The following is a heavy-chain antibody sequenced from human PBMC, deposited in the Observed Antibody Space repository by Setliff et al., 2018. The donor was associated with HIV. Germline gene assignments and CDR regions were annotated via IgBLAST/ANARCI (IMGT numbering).Heavy chain of an antibody. V-gene: IGHV4-61*09. Sequence: SETLSLTCTVSGGSIRTGNYYWNWIRQPAGKGLEWIGHIHTTGSITYNPSLRSRVTISLDTSKNQVSLSLASVTAADTAVYYCARDGGGSGWSLGEFDFWGQGTLVTVSP. CDR3: ARDGGGSGWSLGEFDF. D-gene: IGHD6-19*01. J-gene: IGHJ4*02. CDR2: IHTTGSI. CDR1: GGSIRTGNYY.